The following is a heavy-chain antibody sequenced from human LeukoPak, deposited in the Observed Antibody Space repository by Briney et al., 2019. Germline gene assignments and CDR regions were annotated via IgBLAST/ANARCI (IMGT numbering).Heavy chain of an antibody. Sequence: PGGSLRLSCAASGFTVSSNYMSWVRQAPGKGLEWVSAISGSGGSTYYADSVKGRFTISRDNSKNTLYLQMNSLRAEDTAVYYCAKRGYSGSYYVDYWGQGTLVTVSS. V-gene: IGHV3-23*01. CDR1: GFTVSSNY. CDR2: ISGSGGST. CDR3: AKRGYSGSYYVDY. D-gene: IGHD1-26*01. J-gene: IGHJ4*02.